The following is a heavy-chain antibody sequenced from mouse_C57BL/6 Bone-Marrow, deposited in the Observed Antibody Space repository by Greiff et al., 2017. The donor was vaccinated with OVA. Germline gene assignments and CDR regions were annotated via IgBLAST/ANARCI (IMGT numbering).Heavy chain of an antibody. CDR2: ISNGGGST. J-gene: IGHJ4*01. Sequence: EVQRVESGGGLVQPGGSLKLSCAASGFPFSDYYMSWVRQTPEKRLEWVAYISNGGGSTYYPDTVKGRFTISRDNDKNTLYLQLSRLKSEDTAMYYWARRPLGHYAMDYWGQGTSVTVSS. V-gene: IGHV5-12*01. CDR3: ARRPLGHYAMDY. D-gene: IGHD4-1*01. CDR1: GFPFSDYY.